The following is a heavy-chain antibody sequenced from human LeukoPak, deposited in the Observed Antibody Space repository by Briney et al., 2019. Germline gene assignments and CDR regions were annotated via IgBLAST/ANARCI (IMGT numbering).Heavy chain of an antibody. CDR2: ISYDGSNK. Sequence: GGSLRLSCAASGFTFGSYGMHWVRQAPGKGLEWVAVISYDGSNKYYADSVKGRFTISRDNSKNTLYLQMNSLRAEDTAVYYCAKDSTTHYYYGMDVWGQGTTVTVSS. CDR3: AKDSTTHYYYGMDV. V-gene: IGHV3-30*18. J-gene: IGHJ6*02. D-gene: IGHD4-11*01. CDR1: GFTFGSYG.